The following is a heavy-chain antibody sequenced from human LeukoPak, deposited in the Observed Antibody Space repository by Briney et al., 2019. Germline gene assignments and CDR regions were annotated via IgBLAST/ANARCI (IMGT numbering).Heavy chain of an antibody. Sequence: GGSLRLSCAASGFTFSSYSMNWVRQAPGKGLEWVSSISSSSSYIYYADSVKGRFTISRDNSNNTLYLQMNSLRAEDTAVYYCAKDGGHLSFDYWGQGTLVTVSS. CDR3: AKDGGHLSFDY. CDR2: ISSSSSYI. V-gene: IGHV3-21*01. CDR1: GFTFSSYS. J-gene: IGHJ4*02. D-gene: IGHD3-16*01.